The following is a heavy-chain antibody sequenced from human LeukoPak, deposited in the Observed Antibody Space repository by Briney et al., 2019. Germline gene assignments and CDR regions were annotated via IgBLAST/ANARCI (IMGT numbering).Heavy chain of an antibody. CDR2: IKSKTDGGTT. D-gene: IGHD5-18*01. V-gene: IGHV3-15*01. Sequence: GGPLRLSCAPSGFTFSNAWMTWVRQAPGKGLEWVGRIKSKTDGGTTDYAAPVKGRFTISRDDSKNTLFLQMNSLKTEDTAVYYCARYYTPMALYYFDYWGQGTLVTVSS. CDR3: ARYYTPMALYYFDY. J-gene: IGHJ4*02. CDR1: GFTFSNAW.